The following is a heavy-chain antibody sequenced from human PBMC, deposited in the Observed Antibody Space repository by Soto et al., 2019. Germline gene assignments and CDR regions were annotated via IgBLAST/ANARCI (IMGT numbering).Heavy chain of an antibody. CDR3: ARVRAGAANGYYGMDV. D-gene: IGHD1-26*01. CDR1: GFTLSDYE. Sequence: DVQLVESGGGLVQSGGSLRLSCRASGFTLSDYEMHWVRQAPGKGLEWVSYISTGSSTIYYADSVKGRFTISRDNANKSLFLERNSLRPEDTAVYYCARVRAGAANGYYGMDVWCQGTTVTVSS. V-gene: IGHV3-48*03. CDR2: ISTGSSTI. J-gene: IGHJ6*02.